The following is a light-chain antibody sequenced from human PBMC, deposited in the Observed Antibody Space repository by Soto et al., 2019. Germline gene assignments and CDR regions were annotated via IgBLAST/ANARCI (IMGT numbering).Light chain of an antibody. CDR3: QQYNRYPYS. J-gene: IGKJ2*01. Sequence: DIQMTQSPSTLSASVGDRVTITCRASQSISSWLAWYQQKPGKAPKLLLYKASSLESGVPSRFSGSGSGTEFTLTISSLQPDDLATYYCQQYNRYPYSFGQGTKLEIK. CDR1: QSISSW. CDR2: KAS. V-gene: IGKV1-5*03.